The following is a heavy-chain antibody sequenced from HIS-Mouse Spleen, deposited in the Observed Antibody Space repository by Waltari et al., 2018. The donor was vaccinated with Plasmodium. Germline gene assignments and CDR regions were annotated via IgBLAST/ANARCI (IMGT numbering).Heavy chain of an antibody. CDR1: GGSFSGYY. D-gene: IGHD2-21*02. J-gene: IGHJ4*02. CDR2: INHSGST. Sequence: QVQLQQWGAGLLKPSETLSLTCAVYGGSFSGYYWSWIRQPPGKGLAWIGEINHSGSTNDNPSLKSRVTISVDTSKNQFSLKLSSVTAADTAVYYCARGRRIVVVTAPRGFFDYWGQGTLVTVSS. V-gene: IGHV4-34*01. CDR3: ARGRRIVVVTAPRGFFDY.